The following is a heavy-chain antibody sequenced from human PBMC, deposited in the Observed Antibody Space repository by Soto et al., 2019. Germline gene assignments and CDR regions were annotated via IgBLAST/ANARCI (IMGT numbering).Heavy chain of an antibody. CDR3: ATVSRDGYNNYYYYGMDV. V-gene: IGHV1-69*13. D-gene: IGHD5-12*01. CDR1: EGTFSSYA. Sequence: GASVKVSCKASEGTFSSYAISWVRQAPGQGLEWMGGIIPIFGTADYAQKFQGRVTITADESTSTAYMELSSLRSEDTAVYYCATVSRDGYNNYYYYGMDVWGQGTTVTVSS. J-gene: IGHJ6*02. CDR2: IIPIFGTA.